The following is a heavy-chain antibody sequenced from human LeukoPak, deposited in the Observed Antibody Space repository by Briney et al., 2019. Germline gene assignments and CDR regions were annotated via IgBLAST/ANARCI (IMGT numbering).Heavy chain of an antibody. Sequence: GGSLRLSCAASGFTFSSYGMHWVRQAPGKGLEWVAVISYDGSNKYYADSVKGRFTISRDNSKNTLYLQMNSLRAEDTAVYYCARDGSGGFYYGMDVWGQGTTVTVSS. CDR3: ARDGSGGFYYGMDV. CDR1: GFTFSSYG. CDR2: ISYDGSNK. V-gene: IGHV3-30*03. D-gene: IGHD6-19*01. J-gene: IGHJ6*02.